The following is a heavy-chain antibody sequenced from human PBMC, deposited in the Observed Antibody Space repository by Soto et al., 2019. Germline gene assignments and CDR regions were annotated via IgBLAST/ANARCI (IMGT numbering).Heavy chain of an antibody. D-gene: IGHD2-15*01. CDR2: TNYXGST. CDR1: GGSISNYY. CDR3: ARLIGYCSAVSCSGH. J-gene: IGHJ4*02. V-gene: IGHV4-59*08. Sequence: ETLXLTCTVSGGSISNYYWSWIRQPPGKGLELIGYTNYXGSTKXNPSPKSRVTXXVDTSKNXSSLKLSSVTAADKDVYYCARLIGYCSAVSCSGHWGQGILVTVYS.